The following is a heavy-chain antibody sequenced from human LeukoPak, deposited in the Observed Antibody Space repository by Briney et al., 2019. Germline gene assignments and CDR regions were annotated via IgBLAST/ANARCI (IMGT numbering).Heavy chain of an antibody. Sequence: GGSLRLSCAASGFTFSSYGMSWVREAPGKGLEWVSAISASGGRTYYADSVKGRFTISRDNSKNTLCLQMDSLRAEDTALYYCPTAEYSAGWGYFDYWGQGTLVTVSS. D-gene: IGHD5-18*01. CDR1: GFTFSSYG. CDR2: ISASGGRT. CDR3: PTAEYSAGWGYFDY. V-gene: IGHV3-23*01. J-gene: IGHJ4*02.